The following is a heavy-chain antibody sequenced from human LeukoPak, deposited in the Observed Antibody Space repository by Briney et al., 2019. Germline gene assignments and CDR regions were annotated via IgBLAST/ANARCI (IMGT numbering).Heavy chain of an antibody. Sequence: PGGSLRLSCAASGFTFSSYSMNWVRQAPGKGLEWVSSISSSSSYIYYADSAKGRFTISRDNAKNSLYLQMNSLRAEDTAVYYCARDPDTKPIKIKRYYMDVWGKGTTVTVSS. J-gene: IGHJ6*03. D-gene: IGHD2-8*01. CDR1: GFTFSSYS. V-gene: IGHV3-21*01. CDR2: ISSSSSYI. CDR3: ARDPDTKPIKIKRYYMDV.